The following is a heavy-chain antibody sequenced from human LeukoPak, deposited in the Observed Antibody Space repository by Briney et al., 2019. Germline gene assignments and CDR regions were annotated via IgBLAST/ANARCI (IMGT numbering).Heavy chain of an antibody. CDR1: GYTFTGYY. CDR3: ARVDGWELRSDY. Sequence: ASVKVSCKASGYTFTGYYMHWVRQAPGQGLEWMGWINPNSGGTNYAQKFQGRVTMTRDTSISTAYMELSRLRSDDTAVCYCARVDGWELRSDYWGQGTLVTVSS. CDR2: INPNSGGT. D-gene: IGHD1-26*01. J-gene: IGHJ4*02. V-gene: IGHV1-2*02.